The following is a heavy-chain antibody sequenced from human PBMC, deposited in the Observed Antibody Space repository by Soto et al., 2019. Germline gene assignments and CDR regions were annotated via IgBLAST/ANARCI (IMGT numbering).Heavy chain of an antibody. D-gene: IGHD3-3*01. CDR3: TTVSEGRFLEWLLPHYYYYGMDV. J-gene: IGHJ6*02. CDR1: GFTFSNAW. V-gene: IGHV3-15*07. CDR2: IKSKTDGGTT. Sequence: GGSLRLSCAASGFTFSNAWMNWVRQAPGKGLEWVGRIKSKTDGGTTDYAAPVKGRFTISRDDSKNTLYLQMNSLKTEDTAVYYCTTVSEGRFLEWLLPHYYYYGMDVWGQGTTVTVSS.